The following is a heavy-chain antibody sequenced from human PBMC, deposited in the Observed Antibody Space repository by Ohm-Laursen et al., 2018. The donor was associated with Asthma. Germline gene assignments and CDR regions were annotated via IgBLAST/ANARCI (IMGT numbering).Heavy chain of an antibody. D-gene: IGHD4-17*01. Sequence: SLRLSCAASGLTFSSYWMTWVRQAPGKGPEWVAHIKEDGSEESYLASVKGRFTISRDNAKNSLYLQMNSLRPDDTAVYYCAKNSDGDYAPYYYYGMDVWGQGTTVTVSS. CDR3: AKNSDGDYAPYYYYGMDV. CDR2: IKEDGSEE. V-gene: IGHV3-7*02. CDR1: GLTFSSYW. J-gene: IGHJ6*02.